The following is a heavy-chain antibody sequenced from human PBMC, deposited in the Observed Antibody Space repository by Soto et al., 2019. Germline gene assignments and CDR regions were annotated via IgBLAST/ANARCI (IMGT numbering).Heavy chain of an antibody. CDR3: VRETQYTSRDSHGDANDV. CDR1: GGSISTYS. CDR2: IYYRGST. J-gene: IGHJ6*02. V-gene: IGHV4-59*01. Sequence: PSETLSLTCTVYGGSISTYSWTWIRQPPGKGLEWVGSIYYRGSTSYNPSLNSRVTISVDTSKNQFSLKLTSVTVADTAIYYCVRETQYTSRDSHGDANDVWGQGTMVTVSS. D-gene: IGHD4-17*01.